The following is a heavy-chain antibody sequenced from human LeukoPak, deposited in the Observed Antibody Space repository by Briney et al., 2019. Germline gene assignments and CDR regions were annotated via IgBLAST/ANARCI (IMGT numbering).Heavy chain of an antibody. CDR2: INSDGSST. CDR1: GFTFSSYW. CDR3: ARLDEAFDN. D-gene: IGHD5-24*01. Sequence: GGSLRLSCAASGFTFSSYWMSCVRQAPGKGLVWVSRINSDGSSTSYADSVKGRFTISRDNAKNSLYLQMNSLRAEDTAIYYCARLDEAFDNWGQGTLVTVSS. V-gene: IGHV3-74*01. J-gene: IGHJ4*02.